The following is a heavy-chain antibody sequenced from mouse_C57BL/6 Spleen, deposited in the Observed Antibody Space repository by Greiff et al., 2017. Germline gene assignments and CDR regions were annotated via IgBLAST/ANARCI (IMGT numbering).Heavy chain of an antibody. Sequence: VKLMESGAELVKPGASVKISCKASGYAFSSYWMNWVKQRPGKGLEWIGQIYPGDGDTNYNGKFKGKATLTADKSSSTAYMQLSSLTSEDSAVYFCARGGRQAWFAYWGQGTLVTVSA. D-gene: IGHD3-2*02. CDR2: IYPGDGDT. CDR1: GYAFSSYW. J-gene: IGHJ3*01. V-gene: IGHV1-80*01. CDR3: ARGGRQAWFAY.